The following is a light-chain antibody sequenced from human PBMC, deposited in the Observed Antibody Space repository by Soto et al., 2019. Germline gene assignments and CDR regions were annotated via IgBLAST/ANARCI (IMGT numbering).Light chain of an antibody. Sequence: QSALTQPASVSGSPGQSITISCTGTSSDVGGYNYVSWYQQHPGKAPKLMIYDVSNRPSGVSNRFSGSKSGNTASLTISGLQAEDEADYYCSSHTSSSTPYYVFGTGTKLTVL. V-gene: IGLV2-14*01. CDR1: SSDVGGYNY. J-gene: IGLJ1*01. CDR3: SSHTSSSTPYYV. CDR2: DVS.